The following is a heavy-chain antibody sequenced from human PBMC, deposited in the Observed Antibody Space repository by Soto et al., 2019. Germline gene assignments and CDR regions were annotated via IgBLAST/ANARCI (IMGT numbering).Heavy chain of an antibody. Sequence: ASVKVSCKASGYTFTSYYMHWVRQAPGQGLEWMGIINPSGGSTSYAQKFQGRVTMTRDTSTSTVYMELSSLRSEDTAVYYCARGYYDIFTGYYCVFDYWGQGTLVTVSS. J-gene: IGHJ4*02. CDR3: ARGYYDIFTGYYCVFDY. CDR1: GYTFTSYY. V-gene: IGHV1-46*03. D-gene: IGHD3-9*01. CDR2: INPSGGST.